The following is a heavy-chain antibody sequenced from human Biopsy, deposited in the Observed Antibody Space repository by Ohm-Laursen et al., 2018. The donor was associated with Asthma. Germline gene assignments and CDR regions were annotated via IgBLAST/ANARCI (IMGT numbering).Heavy chain of an antibody. CDR3: ARFKRGYSYGYAGVFDY. J-gene: IGHJ4*02. Sequence: GSLRLSCAASGFTFSSYSMNWVRQAPGKGLEWVSYISSSSSTIYYADSVKGRFIISRDNAKNSLYLQMNSLRDEDTAVYYCARFKRGYSYGYAGVFDYWGQGTLVTVSS. V-gene: IGHV3-48*02. CDR1: GFTFSSYS. D-gene: IGHD5-18*01. CDR2: ISSSSSTI.